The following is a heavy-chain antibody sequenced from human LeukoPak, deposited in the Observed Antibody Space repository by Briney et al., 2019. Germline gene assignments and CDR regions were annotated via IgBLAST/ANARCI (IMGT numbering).Heavy chain of an antibody. V-gene: IGHV1-3*01. J-gene: IGHJ4*02. CDR2: INAGNGNK. Sequence: GASLKLSRKASGYTFTSYSVHWVRQAPGQRLEWMGCINAGNGNKKYSQNFQGRVTITRDKSASTAYMELSSLRCEDRAVYYCARGSRLDYWGQGTLVTVSS. D-gene: IGHD2-15*01. CDR1: GYTFTSYS. CDR3: ARGSRLDY.